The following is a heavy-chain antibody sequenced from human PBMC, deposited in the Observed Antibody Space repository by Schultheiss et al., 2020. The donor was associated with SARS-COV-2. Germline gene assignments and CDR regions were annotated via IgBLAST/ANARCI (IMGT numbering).Heavy chain of an antibody. J-gene: IGHJ4*02. V-gene: IGHV3-23*01. CDR2: ISGSGGST. Sequence: GGSLRLSCAASGFTFSSYAMSWVRQAPGKGLEWVSAISGSGGSTYYADSVKGRFTISRDNSKNTLYLQMNSLRAEDTAVYYCATIITMVRGLYFDYWGQGTLVTVSS. CDR1: GFTFSSYA. CDR3: ATIITMVRGLYFDY. D-gene: IGHD3-10*01.